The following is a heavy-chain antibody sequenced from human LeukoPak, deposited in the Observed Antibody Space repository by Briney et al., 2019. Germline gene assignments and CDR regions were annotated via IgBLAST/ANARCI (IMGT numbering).Heavy chain of an antibody. CDR3: ARGYCSSPSCYGFADY. CDR2: ISHSGST. V-gene: IGHV4-34*01. CDR1: GGSFSGYY. D-gene: IGHD2-2*01. Sequence: SETLSFTCAVYGGSFSGYYWSWIRQPPGKGLEWIGEISHSGSTNYNPSLKSRVTISVDTSKNQFSLKLSSVTAADTAVYYCARGYCSSPSCYGFADYWGQGTLVTVSS. J-gene: IGHJ4*02.